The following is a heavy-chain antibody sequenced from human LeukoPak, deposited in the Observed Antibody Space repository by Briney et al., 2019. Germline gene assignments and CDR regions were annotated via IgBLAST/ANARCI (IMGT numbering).Heavy chain of an antibody. CDR2: ISGSGGST. CDR3: AKDPKIIVVVPAASGDY. Sequence: GGSLRLSCAASGFTFSSYAMSWVRQAPGKGLEWVSAISGSGGSTYYADSVKGRFTISRDNSKNTPYLQMTSLRAEDTAVYYCAKDPKIIVVVPAASGDYWGQGTLVTVSS. D-gene: IGHD2-2*01. J-gene: IGHJ4*02. CDR1: GFTFSSYA. V-gene: IGHV3-23*01.